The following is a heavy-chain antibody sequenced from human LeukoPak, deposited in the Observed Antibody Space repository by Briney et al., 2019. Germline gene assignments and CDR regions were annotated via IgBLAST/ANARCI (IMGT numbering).Heavy chain of an antibody. CDR3: ATKGDWN. D-gene: IGHD3/OR15-3a*01. CDR2: IWFDGSYK. Sequence: GRSLRLSCAASGFTFSSYGMHWVRQAPGKGLEWVAVIWFDGSYKYYADSVKGRFTISRDNSKNTLYLQLNSLRAEDTAVYYCATKGDWNWGQGTLVTVSS. CDR1: GFTFSSYG. J-gene: IGHJ4*02. V-gene: IGHV3-33*01.